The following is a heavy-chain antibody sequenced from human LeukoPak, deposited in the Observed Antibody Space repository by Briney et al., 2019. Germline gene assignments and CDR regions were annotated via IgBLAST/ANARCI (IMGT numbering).Heavy chain of an antibody. CDR1: GFTFSAYY. CDR2: ISSSSSTI. Sequence: GGSLRLSCAASGFTFSAYYMSWIRQAPGKGLEWVSYISSSSSTIYYADSVKGRFTISRDNAKNSLYLQMNSLRAEDTAVYYCARNAARSYGDYSTAYYYYYMDVWGKGTTVTVSS. J-gene: IGHJ6*03. CDR3: ARNAARSYGDYSTAYYYYYMDV. V-gene: IGHV3-11*04. D-gene: IGHD4-17*01.